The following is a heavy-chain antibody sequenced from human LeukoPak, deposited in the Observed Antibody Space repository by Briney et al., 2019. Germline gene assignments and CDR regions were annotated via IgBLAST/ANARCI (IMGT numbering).Heavy chain of an antibody. CDR3: ARVYSVGLYYFDY. D-gene: IGHD3/OR15-3a*01. Sequence: PVGSLRLSCAASGFTFSSYSMNWVRQAPGKGLEWVSSISSSSSYIYYADSVKGRFTISRDNAKNSLYLQMNSLKAEDTAVYYCARVYSVGLYYFDYWGQGTLVTVSS. CDR1: GFTFSSYS. V-gene: IGHV3-21*01. CDR2: ISSSSSYI. J-gene: IGHJ4*02.